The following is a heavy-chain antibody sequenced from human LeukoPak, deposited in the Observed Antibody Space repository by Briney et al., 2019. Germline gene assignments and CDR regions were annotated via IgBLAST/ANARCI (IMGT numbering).Heavy chain of an antibody. V-gene: IGHV3-9*01. J-gene: IGHJ6*03. CDR3: VKDGEGSSAYYYYMDV. Sequence: PGRSLRLSCAASGFTFDNYGMQWVRQVPGKGLEWVAGISRNSGYKGYADSVKGRFTISRDNARESVSPQMNSLRSEDTALHYCVKDGEGSSAYYYYMDVWGKGTMVTVSS. D-gene: IGHD6-6*01. CDR1: GFTFDNYG. CDR2: ISRNSGYK.